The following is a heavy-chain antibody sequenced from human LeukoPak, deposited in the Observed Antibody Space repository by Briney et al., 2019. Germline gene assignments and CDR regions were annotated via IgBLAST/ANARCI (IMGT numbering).Heavy chain of an antibody. Sequence: QSGGSLRLSCAASGFTFSTYTMNWVRQAPGKGLEWVSYITSSSTTMDYADSVKGRFTISRDNAKNSLYLQMNSLRAEDTAVYYCARVGYDILTGYLYFDYWGQGTLVTVSS. CDR1: GFTFSTYT. J-gene: IGHJ4*02. V-gene: IGHV3-48*04. D-gene: IGHD3-9*01. CDR3: ARVGYDILTGYLYFDY. CDR2: ITSSSTTM.